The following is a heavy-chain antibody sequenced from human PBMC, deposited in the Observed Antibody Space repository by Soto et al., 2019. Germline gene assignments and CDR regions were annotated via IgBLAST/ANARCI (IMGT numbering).Heavy chain of an antibody. CDR1: GFTFSSYW. CDR3: ARVWNNGRFDY. Sequence: PGGSLRLSCAASGFTFSSYWMSWVRQAPGKGLEWVASINQDGSQKRYLDSVKGRATISRDNAENSLYVQMHSLRAEDTAVYYCARVWNNGRFDYWGQGTLVTVSS. V-gene: IGHV3-7*01. D-gene: IGHD3-3*01. CDR2: INQDGSQK. J-gene: IGHJ4*02.